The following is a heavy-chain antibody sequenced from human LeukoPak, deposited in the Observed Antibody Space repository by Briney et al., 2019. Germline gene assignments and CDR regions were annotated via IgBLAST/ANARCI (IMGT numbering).Heavy chain of an antibody. CDR1: GFTFSTYS. Sequence: PGGSPRLSCAASGFTFSTYSMNWVRQAPGKGLEWVSYISSSTTYIYYADSVKGRFTISRDNAKNSLYLQMNSLRAEDTSVYYCARDRGYCSDGSCYSNAFDIWGQGTMVTVSS. V-gene: IGHV3-21*01. CDR2: ISSSTTYI. J-gene: IGHJ3*02. D-gene: IGHD2-15*01. CDR3: ARDRGYCSDGSCYSNAFDI.